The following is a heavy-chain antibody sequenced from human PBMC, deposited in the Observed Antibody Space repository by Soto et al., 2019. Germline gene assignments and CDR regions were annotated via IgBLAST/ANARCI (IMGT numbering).Heavy chain of an antibody. J-gene: IGHJ4*02. D-gene: IGHD3-3*01. CDR1: GYPFTNSY. CDR3: ARVGAYSDYWSGYYTSLDY. V-gene: IGHV1-46*01. Sequence: QVQLVQYGAEVKKPGASVKVSCKASGYPFTNSYMHWLRQAAGQGLEWMGVIEPSDGSTIYAQKFQGRVTMTRDTSTCAVYMELSSLRSEDTAVYYCARVGAYSDYWSGYYTSLDYWGQGTLVTVSS. CDR2: IEPSDGST.